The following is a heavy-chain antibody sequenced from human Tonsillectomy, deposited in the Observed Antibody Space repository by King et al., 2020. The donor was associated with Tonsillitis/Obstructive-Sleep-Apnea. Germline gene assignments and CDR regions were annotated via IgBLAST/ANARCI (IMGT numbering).Heavy chain of an antibody. CDR2: IYYSGST. CDR1: GGSISSSIYY. Sequence: QLQESGPGLVKPSETLSLTCTVSGGSISSSIYYWGWVRQPPGKGLEWIGTIYYSGSTYYNPSLESRVTISVDTSKNQFSLNLSAVTAADTALYYCARRVTGNTGVFDIWGQGAMVTVSS. J-gene: IGHJ3*02. V-gene: IGHV4-39*01. D-gene: IGHD1-1*01. CDR3: ARRVTGNTGVFDI.